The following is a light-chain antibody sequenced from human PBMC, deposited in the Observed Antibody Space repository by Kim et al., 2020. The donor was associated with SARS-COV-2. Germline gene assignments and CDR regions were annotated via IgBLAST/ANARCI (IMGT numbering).Light chain of an antibody. CDR2: YDS. CDR3: QVCDSTSDDPWV. Sequence: PGTTARITCGGNDIAGLHVHWYQQKPGPAPLLVISYDSDRPSGVPERFSGSNSGNTATLTISGVEAGDEADYFCQVCDSTSDDPWVFGGGTKLTVL. J-gene: IGLJ3*02. V-gene: IGLV3-21*04. CDR1: DIAGLH.